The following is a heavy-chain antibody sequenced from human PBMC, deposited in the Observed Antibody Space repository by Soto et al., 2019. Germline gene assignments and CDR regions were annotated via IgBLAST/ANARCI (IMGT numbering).Heavy chain of an antibody. CDR2: ISSSSSYI. J-gene: IGHJ6*02. V-gene: IGHV3-21*01. Sequence: GSLRLSCAASGFTFSSYSMNWVRQAPGKGLEWVSSISSSSSYIYYADSVKGRFTISRDNAKNSLYLQMNSLRAEDTAVYYCARTNTYYDYVWGSYRTLHYYYYYGMDVWGQGTTVT. CDR3: ARTNTYYDYVWGSYRTLHYYYYYGMDV. D-gene: IGHD3-16*02. CDR1: GFTFSSYS.